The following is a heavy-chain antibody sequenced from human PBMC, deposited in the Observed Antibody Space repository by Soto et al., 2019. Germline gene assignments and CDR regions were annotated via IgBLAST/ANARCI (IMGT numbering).Heavy chain of an antibody. Sequence: SSGTPSLTCAFSGFSISSGYYWGWIRQPPGKGLEWIGSMYYSGTTYYNPSLKSRVAISVDTSKNQFSLKLRSVTAADTAVYYCARENEAGCRSSTSGYGTVTSFDPRGQRILV. J-gene: IGHJ5*02. CDR1: GFSISSGYY. V-gene: IGHV4-38-2*02. CDR2: MYYSGTT. CDR3: ARENEAGCRSSTSGYGTVTSFDP. D-gene: IGHD2-2*01.